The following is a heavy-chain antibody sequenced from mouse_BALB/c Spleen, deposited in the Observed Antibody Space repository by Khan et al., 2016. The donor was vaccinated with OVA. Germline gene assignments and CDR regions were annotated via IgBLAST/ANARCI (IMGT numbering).Heavy chain of an antibody. J-gene: IGHJ4*01. D-gene: IGHD2-14*01. CDR3: ARGGVAYYRNDGGAMEY. CDR1: GYTFTTAG. Sequence: QIQLVQSGPELKKPGETVRISCKASGYTFTTAGIQWVQKMPGKGLKWIGWINTHSGVPKYAEDFKGRFAFSLEISVNTAYLQITNLKNEDTATYFCARGGVAYYRNDGGAMEYWGKGTSVTVSS. CDR2: INTHSGVP. V-gene: IGHV9-4*02.